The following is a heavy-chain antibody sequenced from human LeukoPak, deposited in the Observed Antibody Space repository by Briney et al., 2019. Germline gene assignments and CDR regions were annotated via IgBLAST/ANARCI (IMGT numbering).Heavy chain of an antibody. CDR1: GFTFSSYD. J-gene: IGHJ5*02. CDR3: ARGRLDTAACRGKWFDP. V-gene: IGHV3-13*01. Sequence: GGSLRLSCAASGFTFSSYDMHWVRQAPGKGLEWVSAIGTAGDTYYPGSVKGRFTISRENAKNSLYLQMNSLRAGDTAVYYCARGRLDTAACRGKWFDPWGQGPRVTVSS. D-gene: IGHD5-18*01. CDR2: IGTAGDT.